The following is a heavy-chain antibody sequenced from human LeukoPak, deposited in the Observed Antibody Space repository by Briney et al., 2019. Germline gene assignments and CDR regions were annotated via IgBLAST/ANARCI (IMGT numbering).Heavy chain of an antibody. CDR2: IIPIFGTA. D-gene: IGHD3-3*01. J-gene: IGHJ6*03. V-gene: IGHV1-69*05. CDR1: GGTLTSYA. Sequence: SSVKVSCKASGGTLTSYAISRVRQAPGEGLEWGGGIIPIFGTANYGQKFQGRVTITKDESTSTAYMELSSLRSEDTAVYYCASPASGYCLYYMDVWGKGPAVTVS. CDR3: ASPASGYCLYYMDV.